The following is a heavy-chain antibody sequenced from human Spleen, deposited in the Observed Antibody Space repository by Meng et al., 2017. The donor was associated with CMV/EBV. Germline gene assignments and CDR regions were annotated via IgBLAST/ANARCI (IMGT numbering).Heavy chain of an antibody. CDR1: GFTFSRSW. Sequence: GESLKISCAASGFTFSRSWMSWVRQAPGKGLEWVSGISGSGSSTYYADSVKGRFTISRDNSKNMLYLQMNSLRAEDTAVFYCARSTSGWYSPFDYWGQGTLVTVSS. CDR2: ISGSGSST. CDR3: ARSTSGWYSPFDY. J-gene: IGHJ4*02. D-gene: IGHD6-19*01. V-gene: IGHV3-23*01.